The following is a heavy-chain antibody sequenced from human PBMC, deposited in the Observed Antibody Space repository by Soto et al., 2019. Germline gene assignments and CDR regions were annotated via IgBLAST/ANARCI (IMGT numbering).Heavy chain of an antibody. D-gene: IGHD2-21*01. Sequence: GGSLRLSCTASGFTVSDYSVNWVRQAPGRGREWISYISSTGALILYADSVKGRFTIARDIAKNSLYLQMDSLRDDDSAVYYCATWDCAGGGEGVWGQGALVTVAS. J-gene: IGHJ4*02. V-gene: IGHV3-48*02. CDR2: ISSTGALI. CDR1: GFTVSDYS. CDR3: ATWDCAGGGEGV.